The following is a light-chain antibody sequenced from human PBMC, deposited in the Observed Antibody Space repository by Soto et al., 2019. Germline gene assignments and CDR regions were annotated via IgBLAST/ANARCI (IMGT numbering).Light chain of an antibody. J-gene: IGKJ1*01. Sequence: TVMTQSPATLSVSPGERATLSCRASQSVSSNYLAWYQQKPGQAPRLLIYGAFKRATGIPDRFSGSGSGTDFTLTISRMEPEDFAVYCCQQYGSSPRTFGQGTKVDI. CDR1: QSVSSNY. V-gene: IGKV3-20*01. CDR2: GAF. CDR3: QQYGSSPRT.